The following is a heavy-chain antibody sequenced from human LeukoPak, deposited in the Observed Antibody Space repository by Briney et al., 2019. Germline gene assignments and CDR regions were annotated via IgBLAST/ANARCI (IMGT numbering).Heavy chain of an antibody. CDR1: GGSFSGYY. D-gene: IGHD3-10*01. V-gene: IGHV4-34*01. Sequence: PSETLSLTCAVYGGSFSGYYWSWIRQPPGKGLEWIGEINHSGSTNYNPSLKSRVTISVDTSKNQFSLKLSSVTAADTAVYYCAREIRGRFKYYYYYMDVWGKGTTVTISS. CDR2: INHSGST. CDR3: AREIRGRFKYYYYYMDV. J-gene: IGHJ6*03.